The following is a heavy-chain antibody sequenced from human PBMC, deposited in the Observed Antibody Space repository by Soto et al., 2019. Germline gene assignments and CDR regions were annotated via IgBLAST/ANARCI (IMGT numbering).Heavy chain of an antibody. CDR1: GFTFSSYS. J-gene: IGHJ6*03. D-gene: IGHD6-6*01. CDR3: ARGWGSSSSGYYYYYYMDV. CDR2: ISSSSSYI. Sequence: GGSLRLSCAASGFTFSSYSMNWVRQAPGKGLEWVSSISSSSSYIYYADSVKGRFTISRDNAKNSLYLQMNSLRAEDTAVYYCARGWGSSSSGYYYYYYMDVWGKGTTVTVSS. V-gene: IGHV3-21*01.